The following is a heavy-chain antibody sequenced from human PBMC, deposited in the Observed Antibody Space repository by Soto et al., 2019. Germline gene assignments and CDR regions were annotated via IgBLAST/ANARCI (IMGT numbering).Heavy chain of an antibody. J-gene: IGHJ4*02. Sequence: SLTCTVSGGSISSYYWSWIRQPPGKGLEWIGYIYYSGSTNYNPSLKSRVTISVDTSKNQFSLKLSSVTAADTAVYYCARRRLAAGSSIFDYWGQGTLVTVSS. CDR1: GGSISSYY. D-gene: IGHD6-13*01. CDR3: ARRRLAAGSSIFDY. V-gene: IGHV4-59*08. CDR2: IYYSGST.